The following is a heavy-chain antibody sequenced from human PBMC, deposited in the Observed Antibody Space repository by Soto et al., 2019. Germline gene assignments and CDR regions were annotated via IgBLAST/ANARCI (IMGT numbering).Heavy chain of an antibody. Sequence: ASVKVSCKASAYIFTNFGISWVRQAPGQGLEWMGWISAYTGNTNYAQKLQGRVSMTTDTPTSTAYMELRSLRSDDTAVYYCARDVGYGLIDYSGQGTLVTVSS. V-gene: IGHV1-18*01. CDR1: AYIFTNFG. D-gene: IGHD5-18*01. CDR3: ARDVGYGLIDY. J-gene: IGHJ4*02. CDR2: ISAYTGNT.